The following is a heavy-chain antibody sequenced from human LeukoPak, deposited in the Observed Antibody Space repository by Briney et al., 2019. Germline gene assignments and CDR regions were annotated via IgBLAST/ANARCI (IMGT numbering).Heavy chain of an antibody. CDR3: ARDHCSGGSCYRDYYYYYMDV. V-gene: IGHV4-61*02. CDR1: GGSISSGSYY. Sequence: PSQTLSLTCTVSGGSISSGSYYWSWIRQPAGKGLEWIGRIYTSGSTNYNPSLKIRVNISVDTSKNQFSLKLSSVTAADTAVYYCARDHCSGGSCYRDYYYYYMDVWGKGTTVTVSS. J-gene: IGHJ6*03. CDR2: IYTSGST. D-gene: IGHD2-15*01.